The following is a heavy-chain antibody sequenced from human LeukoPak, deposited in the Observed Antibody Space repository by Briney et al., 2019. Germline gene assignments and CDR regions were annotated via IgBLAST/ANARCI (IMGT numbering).Heavy chain of an antibody. CDR2: MNPNSGNT. V-gene: IGHV1-8*01. CDR1: GYTFTSYD. CDR3: ARGLWEIDDY. D-gene: IGHD1-26*01. Sequence: ASVKVSCKASGYTFTSYDINWVRQATGQGLEWMGWMNPNSGNTGYAQEFQGRVTMTRNTSISTAYMELSGLRSEDTAVYYCARGLWEIDDYWGQGTLVTVSS. J-gene: IGHJ4*02.